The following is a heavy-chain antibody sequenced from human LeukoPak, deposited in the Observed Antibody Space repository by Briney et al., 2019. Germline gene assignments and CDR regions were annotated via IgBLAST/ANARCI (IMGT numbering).Heavy chain of an antibody. CDR1: GASISSYY. D-gene: IGHD1-26*01. CDR3: AREGSWETSRSVDI. J-gene: IGHJ3*02. CDR2: IYTSGST. Sequence: SETLSLTCTVSGASISSYYWSWIRQPAGNGLEWIGRIYTSGSTNYTPSLKSRVTMSVDTPKNQFSLKLSSVTAADTAVYYCAREGSWETSRSVDIWGQGTMVTVSS. V-gene: IGHV4-4*07.